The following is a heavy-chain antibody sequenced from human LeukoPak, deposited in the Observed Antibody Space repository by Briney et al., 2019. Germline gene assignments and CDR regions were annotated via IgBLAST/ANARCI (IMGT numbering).Heavy chain of an antibody. V-gene: IGHV4-34*01. CDR1: GGSLSGYY. Sequence: SETLSLTCAVYGGSLSGYYWTWIRQPPGKGLEWIGEINHSGSTNYNPSLKSRITISVDTSKDQFSLKLRSVTAADTAVYYCARSRYSSGRNAFDIWGQGTMVTVSS. D-gene: IGHD6-19*01. CDR2: INHSGST. J-gene: IGHJ3*02. CDR3: ARSRYSSGRNAFDI.